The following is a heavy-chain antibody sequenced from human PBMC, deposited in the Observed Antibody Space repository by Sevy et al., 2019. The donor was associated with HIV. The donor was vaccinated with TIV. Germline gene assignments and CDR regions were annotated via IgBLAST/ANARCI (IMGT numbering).Heavy chain of an antibody. V-gene: IGHV3-21*01. CDR1: GFTFSSYT. J-gene: IGHJ4*01. D-gene: IGHD2-2*01. CDR3: ARDGGCRRTSCLLYFDY. Sequence: GGSLRLSCAVSGFTFSSYTMNWVRQAPGKGLEWVSSISSSSRYIYYADSVKGRFTISRDNAKNSVYLQMNSLRTEDTAVYYCARDGGCRRTSCLLYFDYWGQGTLVTVSS. CDR2: ISSSSRYI.